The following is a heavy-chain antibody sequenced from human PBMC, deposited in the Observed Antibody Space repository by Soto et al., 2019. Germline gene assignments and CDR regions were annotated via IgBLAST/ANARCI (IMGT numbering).Heavy chain of an antibody. D-gene: IGHD5-12*01. CDR3: ARVSGYDSFGFDY. V-gene: IGHV3-7*01. CDR1: GFTFSSYW. CDR2: IKQDGSEK. Sequence: EVQLVESGGGLVQPGGSLRLSCAASGFTFSSYWMSWVRQAPGKGLEWVANIKQDGSEKYYVDSVKGRFTISRDNAKNSLYLQMNSLRAEDTAVYYCARVSGYDSFGFDYWGQGTLVTVSS. J-gene: IGHJ4*02.